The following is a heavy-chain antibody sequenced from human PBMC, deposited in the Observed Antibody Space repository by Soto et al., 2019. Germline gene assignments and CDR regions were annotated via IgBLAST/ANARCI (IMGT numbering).Heavy chain of an antibody. D-gene: IGHD2-2*01. V-gene: IGHV1-46*01. CDR1: GFTFTSYY. CDR2: INPSGGRT. CDR3: ARAYSSSTTWGLGF. Sequence: GASVKVSCKTSGFTFTSYYMHWVRQAPGQGLEWMGIINPSGGRTSYAQKSQGRVTMTGDTSTNTVHLELSSLTSGDTAIYYCARAYSSSTTWGLGFWGQGTLVTVSS. J-gene: IGHJ4*02.